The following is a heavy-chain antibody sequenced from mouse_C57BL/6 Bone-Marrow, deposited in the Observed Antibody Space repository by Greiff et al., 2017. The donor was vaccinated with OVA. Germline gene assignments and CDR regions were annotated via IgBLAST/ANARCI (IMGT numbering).Heavy chain of an antibody. V-gene: IGHV5-16*01. CDR2: INYDGSST. D-gene: IGHD2-5*01. CDR3: ARDLRSKGAMDY. Sequence: VQLKESEGGLVQPGSSMKLSCTASGFTFSDYYMAWVRQVPEKGLEWVANINYDGSSTYYLDSLKSRFIISRDNAKNILYLQMSSLKSEDTATYYCARDLRSKGAMDYWGQGTSVTVSS. J-gene: IGHJ4*01. CDR1: GFTFSDYY.